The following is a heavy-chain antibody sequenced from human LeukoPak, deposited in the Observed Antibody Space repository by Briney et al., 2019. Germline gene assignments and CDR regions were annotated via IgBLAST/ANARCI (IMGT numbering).Heavy chain of an antibody. Sequence: PGGTLRLSCAASGFTFSSYSMNWVREAPGKGREWVSSISSNSSYIYYADSVKGRFTISRDNAKNSLHLQMNSLRAEDTAVYSCARAISGSPLYWGQGTLVTVSS. V-gene: IGHV3-21*01. CDR2: ISSNSSYI. D-gene: IGHD1-26*01. CDR1: GFTFSSYS. CDR3: ARAISGSPLY. J-gene: IGHJ4*02.